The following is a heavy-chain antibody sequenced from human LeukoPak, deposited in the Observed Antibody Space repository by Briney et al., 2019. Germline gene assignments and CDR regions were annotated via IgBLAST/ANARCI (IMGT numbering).Heavy chain of an antibody. CDR3: ATVQYSSSWHWFDP. CDR2: FDPEDGET. Sequence: ASVKVSCKVSGYTLTELSMYWVRRAPGKGLEWMGGFDPEDGETIYAQKFQGRVTMTEDTSTDTAYMELSSLRSEDTAVYYCATVQYSSSWHWFDPWGQGTLVTVSS. J-gene: IGHJ5*02. CDR1: GYTLTELS. D-gene: IGHD6-13*01. V-gene: IGHV1-24*01.